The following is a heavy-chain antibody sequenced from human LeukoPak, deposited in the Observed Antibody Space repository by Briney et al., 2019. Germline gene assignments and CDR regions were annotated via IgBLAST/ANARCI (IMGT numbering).Heavy chain of an antibody. CDR2: ISYDGSNE. CDR3: ARTRRGYSYGSVDY. D-gene: IGHD5-18*01. J-gene: IGHJ4*02. CDR1: GFTFSSYV. V-gene: IGHV3-30*04. Sequence: GGSLRLSCAASGFTFSSYVMHWVRQAPGKGLEWVAIISYDGSNEYYADSVKGRFTISRDNSKNTLYLQMNSLRAADTVVYYCARTRRGYSYGSVDYWGQGTLVTVSS.